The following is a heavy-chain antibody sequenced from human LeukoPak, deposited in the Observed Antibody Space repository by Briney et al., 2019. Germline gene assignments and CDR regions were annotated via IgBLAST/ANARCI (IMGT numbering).Heavy chain of an antibody. CDR2: ISYLGSNK. D-gene: IGHD3-22*01. CDR1: GFTFSSYA. Sequence: GRSLRLSWAASGFTFSSYAMQWVSQAPGKGRGWEAVISYLGSNKDYADSLKGRFTIYRDNSKHTLYPQMNSLSAEDTAVYYCSAGEGYYDSSDYYSAWAFNVWGQGTMVTVSS. V-gene: IGHV3-30*04. J-gene: IGHJ3*01. CDR3: SAGEGYYDSSDYYSAWAFNV.